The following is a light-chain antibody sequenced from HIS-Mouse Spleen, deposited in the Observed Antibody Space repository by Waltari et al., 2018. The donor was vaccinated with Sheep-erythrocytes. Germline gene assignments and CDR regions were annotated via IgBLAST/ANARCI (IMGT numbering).Light chain of an antibody. CDR3: SSYAGSNNWV. V-gene: IGLV2-8*01. Sequence: QSALTQPPSASGSPGQSVTISCTGTSSDVGGYNYVPWYQQHPGKAPKLMIYAVSKRPSGGPDRFSVSKSGNTASLTVSGLQAEDEADYYCSSYAGSNNWVFGGGTKLTVL. CDR2: AVS. J-gene: IGLJ3*02. CDR1: SSDVGGYNY.